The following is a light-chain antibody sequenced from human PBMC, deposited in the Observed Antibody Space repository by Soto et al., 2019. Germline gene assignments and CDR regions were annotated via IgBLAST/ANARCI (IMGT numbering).Light chain of an antibody. CDR3: HHTYGVPFT. CDR1: QRIGTY. V-gene: IGKV1-39*01. J-gene: IGKJ3*01. Sequence: DIQMTQSPSSLSASVGDRVTITCRASQRIGTYLNWYLQKPGKAPQLLILAATSLQSGVSPRFSGSGSGTDFELTISSLQPEEIATYFCHHTYGVPFTFGPGTKVGIK. CDR2: AAT.